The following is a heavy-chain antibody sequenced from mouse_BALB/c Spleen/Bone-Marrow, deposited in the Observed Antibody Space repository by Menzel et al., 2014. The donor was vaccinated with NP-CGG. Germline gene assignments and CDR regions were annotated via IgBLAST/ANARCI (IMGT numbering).Heavy chain of an antibody. CDR1: GFSITDTY. D-gene: IGHD1-1*01. CDR3: AMYYYGSSLFAY. CDR2: IDPANGNT. J-gene: IGHJ3*01. Sequence: VQLQQSGAELVKPGASVKLSCTASGFSITDTYMHWVKQRPEQGLEWIGRIDPANGNTKYDPKFQGKATITADTSSNTAYLQLSSLTSEDAAVYYCAMYYYGSSLFAYWGQGTLVTVSA. V-gene: IGHV14-3*02.